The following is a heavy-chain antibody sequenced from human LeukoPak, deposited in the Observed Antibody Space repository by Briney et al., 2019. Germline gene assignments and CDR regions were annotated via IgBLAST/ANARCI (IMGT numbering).Heavy chain of an antibody. CDR2: ISGSGGST. Sequence: PGGSLRLSCAASGFTFSSYAMSWVRQAPGKGLEWVSAISGSGGSTYYADSVKGRFTISRDNSKNTLYLQMNSLRAEDTAVYYCAKSQRRDRGGSYFGNYFDYWGQGTLVTVSS. D-gene: IGHD1-26*01. CDR1: GFTFSSYA. J-gene: IGHJ4*02. V-gene: IGHV3-23*01. CDR3: AKSQRRDRGGSYFGNYFDY.